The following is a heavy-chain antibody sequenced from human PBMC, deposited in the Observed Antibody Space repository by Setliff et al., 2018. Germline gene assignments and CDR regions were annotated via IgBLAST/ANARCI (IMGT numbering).Heavy chain of an antibody. CDR1: GGTFSSYG. D-gene: IGHD5-18*01. Sequence: GASVKVSCKASGGTFSSYGISWVRQAPGQGLEWMGGTIPMFGSTKYARKFQERVTIIKDESTSTAYMEVSSLRTEDTAVYYCAREGVDTRSSTDYRYYMDVWGKGTTVTVSS. V-gene: IGHV1-69*05. J-gene: IGHJ6*03. CDR3: AREGVDTRSSTDYRYYMDV. CDR2: TIPMFGST.